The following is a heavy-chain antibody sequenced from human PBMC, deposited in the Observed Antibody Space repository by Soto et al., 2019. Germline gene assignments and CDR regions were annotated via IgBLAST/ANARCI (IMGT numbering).Heavy chain of an antibody. CDR1: GGSISSEYYH. CDR3: AREDDGGDRDYYGLDV. Sequence: SETLSLTCSVSGGSISSEYYHWTWIRQSPGKGLEWIGYIHYSGSILYNPSFKSRITMSVDTSKNQFSLQLSSVSAADTAVYFCAREDDGGDRDYYGLDVWGQGTTVPVSS. J-gene: IGHJ6*02. V-gene: IGHV4-30-4*08. CDR2: IHYSGSI. D-gene: IGHD2-21*02.